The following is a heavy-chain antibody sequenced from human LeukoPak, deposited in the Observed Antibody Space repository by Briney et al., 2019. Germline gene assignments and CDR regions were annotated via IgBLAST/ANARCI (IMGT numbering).Heavy chain of an antibody. Sequence: PGGSLRLSCAASGFTFSNYWMTWVRQAPGKGLEWVANIKQDGSDKYCVDSVKGRFTISRDNAKNSLYLQMNSLRAEDTAIYYCARLPLEYGAGWPTNPYYYYMDVWGKGTTVTVSS. CDR3: ARLPLEYGAGWPTNPYYYYMDV. D-gene: IGHD6-19*01. CDR2: IKQDGSDK. V-gene: IGHV3-7*01. CDR1: GFTFSNYW. J-gene: IGHJ6*03.